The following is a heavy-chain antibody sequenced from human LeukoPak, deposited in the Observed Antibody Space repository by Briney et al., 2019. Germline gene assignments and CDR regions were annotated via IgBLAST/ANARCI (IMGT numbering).Heavy chain of an antibody. Sequence: SGGSLRLSCAASGFTFSSYAMSWVRQAPGKGLEWVSSVSSSGDRTFYADSVKDRFTISRDNSKNTLYLQMSRLRAEDTAVYYCAKDRPNYHESNGHYYRRDGDYWGQGTLVTVSS. J-gene: IGHJ4*02. D-gene: IGHD3-22*01. V-gene: IGHV3-23*01. CDR2: VSSSGDRT. CDR1: GFTFSSYA. CDR3: AKDRPNYHESNGHYYRRDGDY.